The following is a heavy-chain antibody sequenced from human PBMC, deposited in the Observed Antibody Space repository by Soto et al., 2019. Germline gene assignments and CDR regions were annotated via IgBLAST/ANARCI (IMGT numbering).Heavy chain of an antibody. CDR1: GGSISNYY. CDR3: ASHGPIAAAGTVFDY. V-gene: IGHV4-59*08. D-gene: IGHD6-13*01. CDR2: IYYSGST. J-gene: IGHJ4*02. Sequence: QVQLQESGPGLVKPSETLSLTCTVSGGSISNYYWSWIRQPPGKGLEWIGYIYYSGSTRYNPSLKSRVTISVDTSKNQFSRKLSSVTAADTAVYYCASHGPIAAAGTVFDYWGQGTLVTVSS.